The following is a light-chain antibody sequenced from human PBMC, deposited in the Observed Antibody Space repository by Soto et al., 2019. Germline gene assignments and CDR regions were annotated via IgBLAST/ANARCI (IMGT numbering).Light chain of an antibody. CDR2: SND. V-gene: IGLV1-44*01. CDR1: SSNIGSNT. CDR3: AAWDDSLNGPYV. Sequence: QSALTQPPSASGTPGLRVTISGSGSSSNIGSNTVSWYQQFPGTAPKLLIYSNDQRPSVVPDRFSGSKSGTSASLAISGLHSEDEADYYCAAWDDSLNGPYVFGTGTKVTV. J-gene: IGLJ1*01.